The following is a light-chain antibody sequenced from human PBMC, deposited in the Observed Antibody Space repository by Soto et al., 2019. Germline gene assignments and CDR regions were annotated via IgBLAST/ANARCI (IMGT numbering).Light chain of an antibody. V-gene: IGKV3D-20*02. J-gene: IGKJ5*01. Sequence: EIVLTHSPGTISLSPCDRATLDFSASQSVDSSFLGWYQQNPGQSPRLLIYAASSRASGIPDRFSGSGSGTDFTLSISSLEPEDFAVYYCQQRGDWPPITFGQGTRLEIK. CDR1: QSVDSSF. CDR3: QQRGDWPPIT. CDR2: AAS.